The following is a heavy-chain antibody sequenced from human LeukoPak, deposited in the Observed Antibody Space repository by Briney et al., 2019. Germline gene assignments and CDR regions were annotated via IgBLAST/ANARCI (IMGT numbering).Heavy chain of an antibody. Sequence: GSLRLSCAASGFPFSSYSMNWVRQAPGKGLEWIGYIYYSGSTNYNPSLKSRVTISVDTSKNQFSLKLSSVTAADTAVYFCARGPYSYDSSGAFDIWGQGTMVTVSS. CDR1: GFPFSSYS. V-gene: IGHV4-59*08. D-gene: IGHD3-22*01. CDR3: ARGPYSYDSSGAFDI. CDR2: IYYSGST. J-gene: IGHJ3*02.